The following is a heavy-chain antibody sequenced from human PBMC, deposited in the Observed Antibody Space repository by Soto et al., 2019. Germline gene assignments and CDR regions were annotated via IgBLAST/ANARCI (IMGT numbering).Heavy chain of an antibody. V-gene: IGHV3-23*01. CDR1: GLTFIKYA. J-gene: IGHJ4*02. CDR2: ISGSGSAT. Sequence: PGGSLRLSCAVSGLTFIKYAMSWVRQAPGKGLEWVSAISGSGSATHYADSVKGRFTISRDNFKNTVSLQMNSLRVDDTAIYFCAKRSGFDSGLFDYWGQGSLVTVSS. CDR3: AKRSGFDSGLFDY. D-gene: IGHD5-12*01.